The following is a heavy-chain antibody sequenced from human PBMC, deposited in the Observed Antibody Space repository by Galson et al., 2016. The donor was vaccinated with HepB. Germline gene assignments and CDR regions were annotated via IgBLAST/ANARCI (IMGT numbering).Heavy chain of an antibody. CDR1: GFTFSNYA. D-gene: IGHD3-22*01. V-gene: IGHV3-30*14. Sequence: SLRLSCAASGFTFSNYAMHWVRQAPGKGLEWVAVIYGGGGTNYADSVKGRFTISRDNSKNTLYLQMNSLRAEDTAVYYCARSYYDSSGYYLSEAFFDYWGQGTLVTVSS. CDR2: IYGGGGT. J-gene: IGHJ4*02. CDR3: ARSYYDSSGYYLSEAFFDY.